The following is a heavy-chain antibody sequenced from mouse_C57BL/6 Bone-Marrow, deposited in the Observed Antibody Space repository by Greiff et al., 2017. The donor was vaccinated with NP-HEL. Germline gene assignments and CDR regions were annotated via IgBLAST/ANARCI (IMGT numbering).Heavy chain of an antibody. V-gene: IGHV1-72*01. CDR2: IDPNSGGT. CDR3: ARSLQLTGNRGNWYFEG. Sequence: QVQLQQPGAELVKPGASVKLSCKASGYTFTSYWMHWVKQRPGRGLEWIGRIDPNSGGTKYNEKFKSKATLTVDKPSSTAYMQLSSLTSEDSAVYYCARSLQLTGNRGNWYFEGWGTGTTVTVSS. J-gene: IGHJ1*03. D-gene: IGHD4-1*01. CDR1: GYTFTSYW.